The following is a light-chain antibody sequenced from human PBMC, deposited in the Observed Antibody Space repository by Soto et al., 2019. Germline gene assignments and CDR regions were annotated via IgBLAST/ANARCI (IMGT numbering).Light chain of an antibody. CDR3: CTDAGSYKV. V-gene: IGLV2-11*01. CDR1: SSDVGAYDY. J-gene: IGLJ1*01. CDR2: HVS. Sequence: QSALTQPRSVSGSPGQSVTISCTATSSDVGAYDYVSWYQQHPGKAPKLLIYHVSKRPSGVPDRFSGSKSGNTASLTISGLLAEDEADYYCCTDAGSYKVFGIGTKVTVL.